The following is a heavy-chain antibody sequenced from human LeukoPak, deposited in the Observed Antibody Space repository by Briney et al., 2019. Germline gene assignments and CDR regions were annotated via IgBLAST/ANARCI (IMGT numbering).Heavy chain of an antibody. CDR2: IYYSGST. D-gene: IGHD4-23*01. Sequence: PSETLSLTCTVSGGSISGYYWSWIRQPPGKGLEWIGYIYYSGSTNYNPSLKSRVTISVDTSKNQFSLNLSSVTAADTAVYYCARAGTVVDYYYYYYMDVWGKGTTVTISS. CDR1: GGSISGYY. V-gene: IGHV4-59*01. J-gene: IGHJ6*03. CDR3: ARAGTVVDYYYYYYMDV.